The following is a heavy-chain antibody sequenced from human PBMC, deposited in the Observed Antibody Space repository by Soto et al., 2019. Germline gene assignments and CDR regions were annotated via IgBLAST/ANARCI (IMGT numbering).Heavy chain of an antibody. D-gene: IGHD6-6*01. CDR1: GFMFTGYA. CDR3: ARGRSLAAPPQHPDY. J-gene: IGHJ4*02. V-gene: IGHV3-30-3*01. CDR2: MSYDGSDK. Sequence: QVQLVESGGGVVQPGRSLRLSCEASGFMFTGYAMHWVRQAPGKGLEWVAVMSYDGSDKFYRASVKGRFTISRDISKKTPFLEMTRLRPGGPAFFFCARGRSLAAPPQHPDYWGQGTLVTVSS.